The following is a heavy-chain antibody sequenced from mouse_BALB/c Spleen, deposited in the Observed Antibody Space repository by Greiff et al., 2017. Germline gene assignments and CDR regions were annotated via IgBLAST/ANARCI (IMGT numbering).Heavy chain of an antibody. V-gene: IGHV1-9*01. CDR3: ARGYGNYSYYFDY. CDR1: GYTFSSYW. D-gene: IGHD2-1*01. Sequence: VKLMESGAELMKPGASVKISCKATGYTFSSYWIEWVKQRPGHGLEWIGEILPGSGSTNYNEQFKGKATFTADTSSNTAYMQLSSLTSEDSAVYYCARGYGNYSYYFDYWGQGTTLTVSS. CDR2: ILPGSGST. J-gene: IGHJ2*01.